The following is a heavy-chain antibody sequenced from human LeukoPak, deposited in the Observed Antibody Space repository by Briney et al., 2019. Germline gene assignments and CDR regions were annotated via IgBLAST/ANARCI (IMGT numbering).Heavy chain of an antibody. J-gene: IGHJ3*02. CDR2: ISSGSTYI. V-gene: IGHV3-21*01. CDR1: GFTFSSYS. CDR3: GRVGGCSKAAKGYAFDI. D-gene: IGHD6-6*01. Sequence: GGSLRLSCAASGFTFSSYSMNWVRQAPGKGLEWVSSISSGSTYIYYADSVKGRFTISRDNAKNSMYLQMNSLRAEDTAVYYCGRVGGCSKAAKGYAFDIWGQGTMVTVSS.